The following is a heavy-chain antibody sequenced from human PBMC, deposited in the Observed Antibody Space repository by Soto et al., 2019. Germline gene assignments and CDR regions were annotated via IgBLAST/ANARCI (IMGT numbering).Heavy chain of an antibody. Sequence: EVQLVESGGGLVQPGGSLRLSCAASGFTFSSYSMNWVRQAPGKGLEWVSYISSSSSTIYYADSVKGRFTISRDNAKNSLYLQMNSLRDEDTAVYYCARDPRHRLSTMIVVVSGWFDPWGQGTLVTVSS. D-gene: IGHD3-22*01. V-gene: IGHV3-48*02. J-gene: IGHJ5*02. CDR3: ARDPRHRLSTMIVVVSGWFDP. CDR1: GFTFSSYS. CDR2: ISSSSSTI.